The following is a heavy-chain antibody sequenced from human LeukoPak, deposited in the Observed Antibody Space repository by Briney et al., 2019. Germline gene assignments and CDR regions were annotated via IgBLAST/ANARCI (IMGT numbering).Heavy chain of an antibody. J-gene: IGHJ4*02. CDR2: ISYSGQQK. D-gene: IGHD5-24*01. CDR3: ARETPRRGETRDGYR. Sequence: PGGALRLSCAASGFSFSDYAMHWVRQGPGKGLEWVAVISYSGQQKYYGGSVKGRFTVSRDNAKNSLYLQMNSLRAEDTAVYYCARETPRRGETRDGYRWGQGTLVTVSS. CDR1: GFSFSDYA. V-gene: IGHV3-30*04.